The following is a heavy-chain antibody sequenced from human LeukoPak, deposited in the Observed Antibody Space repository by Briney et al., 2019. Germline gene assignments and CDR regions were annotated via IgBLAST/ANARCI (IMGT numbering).Heavy chain of an antibody. V-gene: IGHV1-46*01. J-gene: IGHJ4*02. CDR2: INPSGGGT. CDR1: GYTFTNYN. Sequence: EASVKVSCKASGYTFTNYNIHWVRQAPGQGLEWMGIINPSGGGTSYAQKFQGRVTMTRDTSTSTVYMELSSLRSEDTAVYYCARYIYGYLHYWGQGTLVTVSS. CDR3: ARYIYGYLHY. D-gene: IGHD5-18*01.